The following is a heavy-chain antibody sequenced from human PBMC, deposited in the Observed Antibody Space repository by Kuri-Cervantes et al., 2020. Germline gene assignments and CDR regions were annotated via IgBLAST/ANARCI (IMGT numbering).Heavy chain of an antibody. CDR1: GFTFSTYT. CDR2: ISSNTNYI. Sequence: ETLSLTCAASGFTFSTYTMNWVRQAPGKGLEWVSSISSNTNYIYYGDSVKGRFTISRDNAKNSLYLQMNSLRAEDTAVYFCATRGQLEGYYSDYWGQGTLVTVSS. V-gene: IGHV3-21*03. J-gene: IGHJ4*02. D-gene: IGHD6-6*01. CDR3: ATRGQLEGYYSDY.